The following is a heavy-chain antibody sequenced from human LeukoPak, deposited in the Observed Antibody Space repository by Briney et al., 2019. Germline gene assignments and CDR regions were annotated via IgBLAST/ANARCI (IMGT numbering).Heavy chain of an antibody. CDR1: GYTFTSYY. Sequence: ASVKVSCKASGYTFTSYYMHWVRQAPGQGLEWMGWINTNTGNPTYAQGFTGRFVFSLDTSVSTAYLQISSLKAEDTAVYYCARGYCSGGSCYSDWFDPWGQGTLVTVSS. CDR3: ARGYCSGGSCYSDWFDP. V-gene: IGHV7-4-1*02. J-gene: IGHJ5*02. CDR2: INTNTGNP. D-gene: IGHD2-15*01.